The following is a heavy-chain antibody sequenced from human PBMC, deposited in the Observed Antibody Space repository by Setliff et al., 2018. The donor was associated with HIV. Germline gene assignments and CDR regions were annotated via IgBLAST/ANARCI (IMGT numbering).Heavy chain of an antibody. D-gene: IGHD5-12*01. Sequence: ASVKVSCKASGYTFTSYAMHWVRQAPGQRLEWVGWINTGNGDTKYSQDFQGRVTISRDTSASTAHMELSRLRSDDTAVYYCARALEMATIYFDYWGQGTLVTVSS. CDR1: GYTFTSYA. CDR2: INTGNGDT. J-gene: IGHJ4*02. V-gene: IGHV1-3*04. CDR3: ARALEMATIYFDY.